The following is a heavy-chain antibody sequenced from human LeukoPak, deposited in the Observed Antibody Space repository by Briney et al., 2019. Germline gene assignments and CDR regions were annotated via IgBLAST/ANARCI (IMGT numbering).Heavy chain of an antibody. CDR1: GFTFSSYA. Sequence: QSGGSLRLSCAASGFTFSSYAMSWVRQAPGKGLEWVSAISGSGGSTYYADSVKGRFTISRDNSKNTLYLQMNSLRAEDTAVYYCAKWIIGRLGELSSLDYWGQGTLVTVSS. CDR3: AKWIIGRLGELSSLDY. V-gene: IGHV3-23*01. J-gene: IGHJ4*02. D-gene: IGHD3-16*02. CDR2: ISGSGGST.